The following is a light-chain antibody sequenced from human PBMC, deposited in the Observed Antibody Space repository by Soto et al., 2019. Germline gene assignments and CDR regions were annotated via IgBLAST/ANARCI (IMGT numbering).Light chain of an antibody. V-gene: IGLV2-14*01. CDR1: SSDVGGYNY. CDR2: EVS. Sequence: SLLSPPASVSGSPGQSITISCTGTSSDVGGYNYVCWYQHHPGKAPKLIISEVSNRPSGVSDRFSGSKYGNTASLTISGLQPEDEADYYCTSFTSSTTYVFGTGTKVTVL. CDR3: TSFTSSTTYV. J-gene: IGLJ1*01.